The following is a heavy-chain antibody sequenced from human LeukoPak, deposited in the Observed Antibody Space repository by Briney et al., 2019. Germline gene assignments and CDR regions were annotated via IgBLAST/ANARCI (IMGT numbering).Heavy chain of an antibody. Sequence: GGSLCLSCAASGFTFSSYCINWGRQAPGKGLEWVSYISSSSSTIYYADSVKGRFTISRDNAKNSLYLQMNRLRAEDTAVYYCAREDDYVWGSYRRVVTAILGFDFWGQGTLVTVSS. CDR1: GFTFSSYC. V-gene: IGHV3-48*01. J-gene: IGHJ4*02. D-gene: IGHD3-16*02. CDR2: ISSSSSTI. CDR3: AREDDYVWGSYRRVVTAILGFDF.